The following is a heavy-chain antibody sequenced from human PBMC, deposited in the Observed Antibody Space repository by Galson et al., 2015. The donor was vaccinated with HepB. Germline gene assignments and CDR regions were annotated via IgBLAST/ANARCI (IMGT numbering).Heavy chain of an antibody. CDR1: GFTFSSYS. J-gene: IGHJ6*04. D-gene: IGHD2-15*01. Sequence: SLRLSCAASGFTFSSYSMNWVRQAPGKGLEWVSYISSSSSTIYYADSVKGRFTISRDNAKNSLYLQMNSLRAEDTAVYYCASRYCSGSRCLYYYYGMDVWGKGTPVTVSS. CDR3: ASRYCSGSRCLYYYYGMDV. CDR2: ISSSSSTI. V-gene: IGHV3-48*01.